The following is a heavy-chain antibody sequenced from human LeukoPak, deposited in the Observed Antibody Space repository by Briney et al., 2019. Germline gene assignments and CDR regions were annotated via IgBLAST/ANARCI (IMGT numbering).Heavy chain of an antibody. CDR3: AKRFGGSYFSHFDY. J-gene: IGHJ4*02. CDR1: GFTFSSYA. CDR2: IRYDGSNK. Sequence: PGGSLRLSCAASGFTFSSYAMSWVRQAPGKGLEWVAFIRYDGSNKYYADSVKGRFTISRDNSKNTLYLQMNSLRAEDTAVYYCAKRFGGSYFSHFDYWGQGTLVTVSS. D-gene: IGHD1-26*01. V-gene: IGHV3-30*02.